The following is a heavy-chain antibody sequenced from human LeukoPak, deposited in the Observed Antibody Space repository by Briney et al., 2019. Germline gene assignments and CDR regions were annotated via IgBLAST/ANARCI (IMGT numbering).Heavy chain of an antibody. V-gene: IGHV3-74*01. CDR3: ARERVTNDAFDV. D-gene: IGHD2-8*01. CDR2: INSDGSGT. Sequence: GGCLRLSRAAFGFTFNSYWMHWVRQAPGKGLVWVLRINSDGSGTSDADFVKGRFTIARDNSKNTLYLQMTSLRAEDTAMYYCARERVTNDAFDVWRQGT. J-gene: IGHJ3*01. CDR1: GFTFNSYW.